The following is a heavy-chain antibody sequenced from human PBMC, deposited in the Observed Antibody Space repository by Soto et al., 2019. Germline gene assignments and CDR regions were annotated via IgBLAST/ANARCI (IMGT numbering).Heavy chain of an antibody. CDR3: ATHDGPAAAGLVLDF. V-gene: IGHV3-7*02. CDR1: GFTFSSRW. J-gene: IGHJ4*02. D-gene: IGHD6-13*01. CDR2: IKQDENGK. Sequence: EVHLEESGGGLVQPGGSLRLSCETSGFTFSSRWMTWVRQVPGKGLEWVANIKQDENGKDYVDSVKGRFTISRDNAKNSLYLQMNRLRAEDTAVYYCATHDGPAAAGLVLDFWGQGTLVTVSS.